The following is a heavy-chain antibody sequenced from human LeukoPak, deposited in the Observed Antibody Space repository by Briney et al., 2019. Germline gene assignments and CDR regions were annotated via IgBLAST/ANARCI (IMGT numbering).Heavy chain of an antibody. V-gene: IGHV4-59*01. CDR2: IYYSGST. D-gene: IGHD6-6*01. J-gene: IGHJ4*02. CDR1: GGSFSGYY. Sequence: SETLSLTCAVYGGSFSGYYWSWIRQPPGKGLEWIGYIYYSGSTNYNPSLKSRVTISVDTSKNQFSLKLSSVTAADTAVYYCARVASGPPSATPRFDYWGQGTLVTVSS. CDR3: ARVASGPPSATPRFDY.